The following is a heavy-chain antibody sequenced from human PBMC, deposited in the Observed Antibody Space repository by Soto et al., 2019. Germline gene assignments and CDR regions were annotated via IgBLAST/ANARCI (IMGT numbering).Heavy chain of an antibody. D-gene: IGHD2-15*01. CDR2: IKQDGSEK. CDR3: ARGGLGYCSGGSCLSYYYYYYMDV. V-gene: IGHV3-7*01. J-gene: IGHJ6*03. Sequence: GGSLRLSCAASGFTFSSYWMSWVRQAPGKGLEWVANIKQDGSEKYYVDSVKGRFTISRDNAKNSLYLQMNSLRAEDTAVYYCARGGLGYCSGGSCLSYYYYYYMDVWGKGTTVTVSS. CDR1: GFTFSSYW.